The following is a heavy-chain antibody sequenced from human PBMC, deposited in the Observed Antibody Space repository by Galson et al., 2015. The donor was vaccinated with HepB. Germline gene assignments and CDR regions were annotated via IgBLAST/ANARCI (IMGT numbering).Heavy chain of an antibody. CDR3: ARESSGTGTTPRHYYYYMDV. D-gene: IGHD1-1*01. Sequence: SVKVSCKASGYTCTSYYMHWVRQAPGQGLEWMGIINPSGGSTSYAQKFQGRVTMTRDTSTSTVYMELSSLRSEDTAVYYCARESSGTGTTPRHYYYYMDVWGKGTTVTVSS. V-gene: IGHV1-46*01. J-gene: IGHJ6*03. CDR1: GYTCTSYY. CDR2: INPSGGST.